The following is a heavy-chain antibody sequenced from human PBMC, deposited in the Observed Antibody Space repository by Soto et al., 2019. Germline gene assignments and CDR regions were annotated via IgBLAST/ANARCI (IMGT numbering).Heavy chain of an antibody. CDR1: GFTVSSNY. CDR2: IYSGGST. CDR3: ARSFSGYGDFDY. Sequence: GGSLRLSCAASGFTVSSNYMSWVRQAPGKGLEWVSVIYSGGSTYYADSVKGRFTISRDNSKNTLYLQMNSLRAEDTAVYYCARSFSGYGDFDYWGQGTLVTVSS. J-gene: IGHJ4*02. D-gene: IGHD5-12*01. V-gene: IGHV3-66*01.